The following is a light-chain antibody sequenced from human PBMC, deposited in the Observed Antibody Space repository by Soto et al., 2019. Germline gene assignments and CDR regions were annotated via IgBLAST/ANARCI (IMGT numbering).Light chain of an antibody. Sequence: QSALTQPASVSGSPGQSITISCTGTSSDVGGYNYVSWYQQHPGKAHKLMIYDVSNRPSGVSNRFSGSKSGNTASLTISGRQAEDEADYYCSSYTSSSTPPYVFGTGTKLTVL. V-gene: IGLV2-14*01. CDR3: SSYTSSSTPPYV. CDR1: SSDVGGYNY. J-gene: IGLJ1*01. CDR2: DVS.